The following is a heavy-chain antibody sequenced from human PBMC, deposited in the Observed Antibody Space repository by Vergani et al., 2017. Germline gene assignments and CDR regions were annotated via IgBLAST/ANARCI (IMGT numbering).Heavy chain of an antibody. CDR2: IIPIFGTT. CDR3: ARSSGYYSYYFDF. CDR1: GYTFTNFG. D-gene: IGHD3-22*01. J-gene: IGHJ4*02. V-gene: IGHV1-69*13. Sequence: QIQLVQSGAEVKKPGASVKVSCKASGYTFTNFGINWVRQAPGQGLEWMGRIIPIFGTTSYAQKFQGRVTILADESTSTAYMELSSLRSEDTAVYYCARSSGYYSYYFDFWGQGTLVTVSS.